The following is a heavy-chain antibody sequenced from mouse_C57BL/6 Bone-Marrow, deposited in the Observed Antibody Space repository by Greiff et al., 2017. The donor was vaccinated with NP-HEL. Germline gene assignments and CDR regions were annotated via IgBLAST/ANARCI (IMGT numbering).Heavy chain of an antibody. CDR1: GYTFTDYY. Sequence: VQLQQSGPELVKPGASVKISCKASGYTFTDYYMNWVKQSHGKSLEWIGDINPNNGGTSYNQKFKGKATLTVDKSSSTAYMELRSLTSEDSAVYYCAVYLWFAYWGQGTLVTVSA. D-gene: IGHD5-5*01. V-gene: IGHV1-26*01. J-gene: IGHJ3*01. CDR3: AVYLWFAY. CDR2: INPNNGGT.